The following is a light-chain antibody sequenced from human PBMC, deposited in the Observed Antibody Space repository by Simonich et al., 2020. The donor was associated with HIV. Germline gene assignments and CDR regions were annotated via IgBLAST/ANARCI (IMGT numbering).Light chain of an antibody. CDR1: SSDVGGYNY. V-gene: IGLV2-14*01. CDR3: SSYTRSNTLV. CDR2: DVS. Sequence: QSALTQPASVSGSPGQSITISCTGTSSDVGGYNYVSWYQQHPGKAPTLMIYDVSKRPSGVSNRFSGSKSGNTASLTISGLQAEDEADYYCSSYTRSNTLVFGGGTKLTVL. J-gene: IGLJ2*01.